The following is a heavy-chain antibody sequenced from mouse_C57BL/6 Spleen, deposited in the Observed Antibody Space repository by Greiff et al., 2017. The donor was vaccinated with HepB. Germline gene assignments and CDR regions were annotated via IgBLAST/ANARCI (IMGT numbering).Heavy chain of an antibody. CDR1: GYTFTSYW. V-gene: IGHV1-69*01. Sequence: VQLQQPGAELVMPGASVKLSCKASGYTFTSYWMHWVKQRPGQGLEWIGEIDPSDSYTNYNQKFKGKSTLTVDKSSSTAYMQLSSLTSEDSAVYYCARGETGAMDYWGQGTSVTVSS. D-gene: IGHD4-1*01. CDR3: ARGETGAMDY. J-gene: IGHJ4*01. CDR2: IDPSDSYT.